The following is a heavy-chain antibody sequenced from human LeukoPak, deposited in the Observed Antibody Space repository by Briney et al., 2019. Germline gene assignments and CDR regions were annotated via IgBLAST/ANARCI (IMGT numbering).Heavy chain of an antibody. CDR1: GGSISRSNW. CDR2: IYHSGST. J-gene: IGHJ2*01. CDR3: ARGAVAGSWYFDL. D-gene: IGHD6-19*01. V-gene: IGHV4-4*02. Sequence: SGTLPLTCAVSGGSISRSNWWSWVRQAPGKGLEWSGEIYHSGSTNYNPSLKSRVTISVDKSKNQFSLKLSSVTAADTAVYYCARGAVAGSWYFDLWGRGTLVTVSS.